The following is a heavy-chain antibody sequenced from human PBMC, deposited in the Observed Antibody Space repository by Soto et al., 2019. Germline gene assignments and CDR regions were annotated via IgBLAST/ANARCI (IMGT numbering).Heavy chain of an antibody. J-gene: IGHJ6*02. V-gene: IGHV3-23*01. Sequence: EVQLLESRGGLVQPGGSLRLSCAASGFTVSGYAMNWVRQAPGKGLEWVSAVSGSGDVTYYADSVKGRFTISRDNSKNTLHLQMNSLRADDTAIYYCAKQGFSSSWYDKGRTGYYYYGMDVWGQGTTVSASS. D-gene: IGHD6-13*01. CDR2: VSGSGDVT. CDR3: AKQGFSSSWYDKGRTGYYYYGMDV. CDR1: GFTVSGYA.